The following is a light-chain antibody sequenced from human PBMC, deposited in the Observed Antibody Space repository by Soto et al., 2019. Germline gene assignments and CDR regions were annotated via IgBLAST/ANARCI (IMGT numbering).Light chain of an antibody. CDR2: GAS. J-gene: IGKJ4*01. Sequence: EIVRTQSPATLSVSPGERATLPCRASQSVRTSLAWYPRKSGQAPSILIYGASNRATGIPARFSGSGSGADFNLTINRLETEDFAVYVCQQYGRTTLTFGGGTKVEIK. CDR3: QQYGRTTLT. CDR1: QSVRTS. V-gene: IGKV3D-15*01.